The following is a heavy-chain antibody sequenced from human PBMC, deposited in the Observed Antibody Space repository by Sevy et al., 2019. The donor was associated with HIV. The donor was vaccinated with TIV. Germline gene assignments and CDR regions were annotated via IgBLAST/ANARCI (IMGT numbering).Heavy chain of an antibody. V-gene: IGHV3-33*01. CDR1: GFTFSSYG. J-gene: IGHJ6*03. Sequence: GGSLRLSCAASGFTFSSYGMHWVRQAPGKGLEWVAVIWYDGSNKYYADSVKRRFTISRDNSKNTLYLQMNSLRAEDTAVYYCARGRVAMRGGYYYYYMDVWGKGTTVTVSS. CDR3: ARGRVAMRGGYYYYYMDV. CDR2: IWYDGSNK. D-gene: IGHD2-2*01.